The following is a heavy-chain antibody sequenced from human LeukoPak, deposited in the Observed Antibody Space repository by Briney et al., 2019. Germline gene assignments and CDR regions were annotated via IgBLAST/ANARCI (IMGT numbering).Heavy chain of an antibody. CDR3: ARGVDYRKDY. Sequence: KSSETLSLTCTVSGGSISSSSYYWGWIRQPPGKGLEWIGSIYYSGSTYYNPSLKSRVTISVDTSKNQFSLKLSSVTAADTAVYYCARGVDYRKDYWGQGTLVTVSS. V-gene: IGHV4-39*01. J-gene: IGHJ4*02. D-gene: IGHD4-11*01. CDR1: GGSISSSSYY. CDR2: IYYSGST.